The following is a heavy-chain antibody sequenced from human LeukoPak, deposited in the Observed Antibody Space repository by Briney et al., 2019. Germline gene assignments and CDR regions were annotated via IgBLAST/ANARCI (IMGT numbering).Heavy chain of an antibody. D-gene: IGHD5-12*01. J-gene: IGHJ4*02. Sequence: GRSLRLSCAASGFIFSSYAMHWVRQAPGKGLEWVAIISYDGSNKYYADSVEGRFTISRDESKNTVYLQMNSLRPEDTAVYYCARSSWEDIVATITFEYWGQGILVTVSS. CDR2: ISYDGSNK. CDR3: ARSSWEDIVATITFEY. V-gene: IGHV3-30*04. CDR1: GFIFSSYA.